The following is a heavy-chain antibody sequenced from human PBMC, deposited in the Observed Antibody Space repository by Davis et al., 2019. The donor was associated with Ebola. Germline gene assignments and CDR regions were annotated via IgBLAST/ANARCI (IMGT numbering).Heavy chain of an antibody. Sequence: GESLKISCAASGFTFSSYAMSWVRQAPGKGLEWVSAISGSGGSTYYADSVKGRFTISRDNSKNTLYLQMNSLRAEDTAVYYCAKRMSSSGWDFWGQGTLVVVSS. D-gene: IGHD6-19*01. CDR1: GFTFSSYA. CDR2: ISGSGGST. J-gene: IGHJ4*02. V-gene: IGHV3-23*01. CDR3: AKRMSSSGWDF.